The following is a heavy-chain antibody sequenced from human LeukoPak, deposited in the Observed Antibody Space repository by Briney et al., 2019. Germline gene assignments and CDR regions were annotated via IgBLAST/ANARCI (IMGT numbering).Heavy chain of an antibody. V-gene: IGHV4-39*01. CDR1: GGSISSSSYY. Sequence: PSETLSLTCTVSGGSISSSSYYWGWIRQPPGKGLERIGSIYYSGSTYYNPSLKSRVTISVDTSKNQFSLKLSSVTAADTAVYYCASGVSTNDHYYYYGMDVWGQGTTVTVSS. J-gene: IGHJ6*02. CDR2: IYYSGST. CDR3: ASGVSTNDHYYYYGMDV. D-gene: IGHD5/OR15-5a*01.